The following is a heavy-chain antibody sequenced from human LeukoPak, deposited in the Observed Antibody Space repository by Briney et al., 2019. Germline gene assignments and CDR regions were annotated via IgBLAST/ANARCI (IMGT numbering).Heavy chain of an antibody. V-gene: IGHV3-43*02. CDR2: ISGDGADT. CDR3: AKVGESSGGYYSFDR. Sequence: GGSLRLSCAASGFTFRDYGMHWVRQVPGKGLEWVSLISGDGADTYYADSVKGRFAISRDNSKNSLYLQMDSLRTEDTALYYCAKVGESSGGYYSFDRWGQGTLVTVSS. D-gene: IGHD3-22*01. CDR1: GFTFRDYG. J-gene: IGHJ5*02.